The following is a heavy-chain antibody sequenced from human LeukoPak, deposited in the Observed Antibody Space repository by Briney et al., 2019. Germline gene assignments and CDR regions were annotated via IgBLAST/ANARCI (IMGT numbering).Heavy chain of an antibody. J-gene: IGHJ6*02. Sequence: SETLSLTCTVSGGSISSSSYYWGWIRQPPGTGLEWIGSIYYSGSTYYNPSLKSRVTISVDTSKNQFSLKLSSVTAADTAVYYCARARGFATSYYYCGMDVWGQGTTVTVSS. CDR1: GGSISSSSYY. D-gene: IGHD2-15*01. CDR2: IYYSGST. V-gene: IGHV4-39*01. CDR3: ARARGFATSYYYCGMDV.